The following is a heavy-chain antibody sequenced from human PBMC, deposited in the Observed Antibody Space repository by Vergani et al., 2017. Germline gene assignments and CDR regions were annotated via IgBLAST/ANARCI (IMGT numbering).Heavy chain of an antibody. Sequence: EVQLVESGGGVVQPGGSLRLSCAASGFTFDDYAMHWVRQAPGKGLEWVANIKQDGSEKYYVDSVKGRFTISRDNAKNSLYLQMNSLRAEDTAVYYCARGSRGVATMGYWGQGTLVTVSS. CDR2: IKQDGSEK. CDR3: ARGSRGVATMGY. CDR1: GFTFDDYA. J-gene: IGHJ4*02. V-gene: IGHV3-7*04. D-gene: IGHD5-12*01.